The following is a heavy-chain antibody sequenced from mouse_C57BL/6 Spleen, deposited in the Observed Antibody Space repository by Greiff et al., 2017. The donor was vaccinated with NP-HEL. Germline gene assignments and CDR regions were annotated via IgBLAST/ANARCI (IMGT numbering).Heavy chain of an antibody. V-gene: IGHV1-53*01. Sequence: VQLQQPGTELVKPGASVKLSCKASGYTFTSYWMHWVKQRPGQGLEWIGNINPSNGGTNYNQKFKGKATLTVDQSSSTAYMQLNSLTSEDSAVYYCARGNAYAMDYWGQGTSVTVSS. CDR2: INPSNGGT. CDR1: GYTFTSYW. CDR3: ARGNAYAMDY. D-gene: IGHD2-1*01. J-gene: IGHJ4*01.